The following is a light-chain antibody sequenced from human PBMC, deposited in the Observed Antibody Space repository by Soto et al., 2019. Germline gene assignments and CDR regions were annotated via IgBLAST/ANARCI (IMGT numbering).Light chain of an antibody. CDR3: QQFGSPFT. CDR1: QSVSSSY. J-gene: IGKJ3*01. CDR2: GAS. V-gene: IGKV3-20*01. Sequence: EIVLTQSPGTLSLSPGERATLSCRASQSVSSSYLAWYQHKPGQAPRLLIYGASTRATGIPDRFSGSGYGTDFTLTISRLEPEDFAVYFCQQFGSPFTFGPGTKVDLK.